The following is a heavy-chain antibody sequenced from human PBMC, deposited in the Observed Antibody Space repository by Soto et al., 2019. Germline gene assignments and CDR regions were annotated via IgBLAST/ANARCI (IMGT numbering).Heavy chain of an antibody. CDR2: ISTSGST. J-gene: IGHJ4*02. V-gene: IGHV4-4*07. CDR1: GGSISSYY. CDR3: ARSSYDSAFDY. Sequence: TSETLSLTCTVSGGSISSYYWSWIRQPAGKGLEWIGRISTSGSTNSNPSLKSRVTMSVDTSKNQFSLKLSSVTAADTAVYYCARSSYDSAFDYWGQGTLVTVYS. D-gene: IGHD3-9*01.